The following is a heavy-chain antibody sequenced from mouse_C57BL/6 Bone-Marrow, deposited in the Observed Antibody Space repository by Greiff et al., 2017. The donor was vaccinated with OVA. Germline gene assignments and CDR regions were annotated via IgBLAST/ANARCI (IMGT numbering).Heavy chain of an antibody. J-gene: IGHJ2*01. CDR2: ISSGGSYT. D-gene: IGHD1-1*01. V-gene: IGHV5-6*01. CDR3: ARHGDYGSFFDY. Sequence: EVKLMESGGDLVKPGGSLKLSCAASGFTFSSYGMSWVRQTPDKRLEWVATISSGGSYTYYPDSVKGRFTISRDNAKKTLYLQMSSLKSEDTAMYYCARHGDYGSFFDYWGQGTTLTVSS. CDR1: GFTFSSYG.